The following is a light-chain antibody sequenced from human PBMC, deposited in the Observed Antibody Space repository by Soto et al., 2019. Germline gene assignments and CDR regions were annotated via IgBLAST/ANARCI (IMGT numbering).Light chain of an antibody. Sequence: QSALTQPASVSGSPGQSITISCTGTSSYIGNYNYVSWYQQHTGKAPKLMIYEVSYRPSGVSNRFSGSKSGNTASLTISGLQAEDEADYYCSSYTNINTYVIFGGGTKLTVL. CDR3: SSYTNINTYVI. CDR1: SSYIGNYNY. V-gene: IGLV2-14*01. CDR2: EVS. J-gene: IGLJ2*01.